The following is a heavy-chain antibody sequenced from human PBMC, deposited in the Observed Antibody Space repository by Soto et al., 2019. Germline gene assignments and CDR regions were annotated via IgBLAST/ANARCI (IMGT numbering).Heavy chain of an antibody. D-gene: IGHD2-21*02. V-gene: IGHV1-8*01. CDR3: EVTTGY. CDR2: MSPESGNT. CDR1: GYTFTDCD. J-gene: IGHJ4*02. Sequence: QVQVVQSRAEVKKPGASVKVSFKACGYTFTDCDINWVRQASGQGLEYMGWMSPESGNTGYAPQFQGRVTMTRNTSISTAYMELSSLRSEDTAVYYCEVTTGYWGQGTKVTVSS.